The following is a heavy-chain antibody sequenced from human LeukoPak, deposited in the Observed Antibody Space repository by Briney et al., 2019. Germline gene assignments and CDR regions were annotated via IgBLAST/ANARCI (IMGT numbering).Heavy chain of an antibody. D-gene: IGHD6-19*01. CDR1: GYTLTELS. CDR3: AKRWLGVRYFDY. CDR2: FDPEDGET. Sequence: ASVKVSCKVSGYTLTELSTHWVRQAPGKGLEWMGGFDPEDGETIYAQKFQGRVTMAEDTSTDTAYMELSSLRSEDTAVYYCAKRWLGVRYFDYWGQGTLVTVSS. V-gene: IGHV1-24*01. J-gene: IGHJ4*02.